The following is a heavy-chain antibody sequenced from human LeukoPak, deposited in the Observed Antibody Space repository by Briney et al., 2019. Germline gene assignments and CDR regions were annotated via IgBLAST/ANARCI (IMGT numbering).Heavy chain of an antibody. CDR2: ISYDGSNK. J-gene: IGHJ4*02. Sequence: GGSLRLSCAASGFTFSSYAMHWVRQAPGKGLEWVAVISYDGSNKYYADSVKGQFTISRDNSKNTLYLQMNSLRAEDTAVYYCARNAWDYYDSSGQYLDYWGQGTLVTVSS. V-gene: IGHV3-30-3*01. CDR1: GFTFSSYA. CDR3: ARNAWDYYDSSGQYLDY. D-gene: IGHD3-22*01.